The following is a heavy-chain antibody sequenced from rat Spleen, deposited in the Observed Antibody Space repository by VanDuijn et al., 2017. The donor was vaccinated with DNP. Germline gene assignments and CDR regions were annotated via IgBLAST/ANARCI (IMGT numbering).Heavy chain of an antibody. CDR3: TRRDSSLLLHGFFDY. J-gene: IGHJ2*01. CDR1: GFTFSYYG. V-gene: IGHV5S13*01. CDR2: ISASGGNT. D-gene: IGHD1-1*01. Sequence: EVQLVESGGGLVQPGRSLKLSCAASGFTFSYYGMAWVRQAPKKGLEWVASISASGGNTYYRDSVKGRFTISRDNAKNTQYLQMDSLRSEDTATYYCTRRDSSLLLHGFFDYWGQRVMVTVSS.